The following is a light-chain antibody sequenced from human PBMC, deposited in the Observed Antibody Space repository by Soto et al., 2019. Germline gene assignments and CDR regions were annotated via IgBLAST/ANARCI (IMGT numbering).Light chain of an antibody. CDR2: AAS. Sequence: DIQMTQSPSSVSASVGDRVTITCRASQSISSYLNWYQQKPGKAPKLLIYAASSLQSGVPSRFSGSGSGTDFTLTISSLQPEDFATYYCQQSYSTHITFGQGTRLEI. CDR1: QSISSY. V-gene: IGKV1-39*01. CDR3: QQSYSTHIT. J-gene: IGKJ5*01.